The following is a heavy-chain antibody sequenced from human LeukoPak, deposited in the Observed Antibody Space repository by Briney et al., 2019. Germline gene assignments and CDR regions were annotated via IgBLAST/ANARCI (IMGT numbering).Heavy chain of an antibody. CDR3: ARERDGGFDY. V-gene: IGHV4-59*01. J-gene: IGHJ4*02. Sequence: SETLSLTCTVSDGSISSYYWSWIRQPPGKGLEWIGYIYYSGSTNYNPSLKSRVTISVDTSKNQFSLRLSSVTAADTAVYYCARERDGGFDYWGQGTLVTVSS. CDR2: IYYSGST. CDR1: DGSISSYY. D-gene: IGHD3-10*01.